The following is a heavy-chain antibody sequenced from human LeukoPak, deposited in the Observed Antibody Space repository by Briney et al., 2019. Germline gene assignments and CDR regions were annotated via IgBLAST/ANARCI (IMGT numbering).Heavy chain of an antibody. V-gene: IGHV3-23*01. Sequence: GGSLRLSCAASGFTFSSYAMSWVRQAPGKGLEWVSAISGSGGSTYYADSVKGRFTISRDNSKNTLYLQMNSLGAEDTAVYYCAKGHYYDSSGYCTIWGQGTMVTVS. CDR3: AKGHYYDSSGYCTI. J-gene: IGHJ3*02. D-gene: IGHD3-22*01. CDR2: ISGSGGST. CDR1: GFTFSSYA.